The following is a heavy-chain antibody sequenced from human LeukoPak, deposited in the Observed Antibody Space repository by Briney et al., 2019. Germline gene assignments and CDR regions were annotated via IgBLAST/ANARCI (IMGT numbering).Heavy chain of an antibody. CDR2: IIPIFGTA. V-gene: IGHV1-69*01. Sequence: SVKVSCKASGGTFSSYAISWVRQAPGQGLERMGGIIPIFGTANYAQKFQGRVTITADESTSTAYMELSSLRSEDTAVYYCARAQTYYYDSSGYFPDAFDIWGQGTMVTVSS. CDR3: ARAQTYYYDSSGYFPDAFDI. CDR1: GGTFSSYA. D-gene: IGHD3-22*01. J-gene: IGHJ3*02.